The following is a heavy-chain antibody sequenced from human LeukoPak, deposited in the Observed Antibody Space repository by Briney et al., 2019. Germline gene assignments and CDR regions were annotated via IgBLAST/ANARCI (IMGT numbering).Heavy chain of an antibody. J-gene: IGHJ5*02. CDR3: ARDTDSNAMDS. V-gene: IGHV3-33*01. Sequence: GGSLRLPCAASGFTFSSYGMHWVRQAPGKGLEWVAVIWYDGSNKYYADSVKGRFTISRDNSKNTLYLQMNSLRAEDTAVYYCARDTDSNAMDSWGQGTLVTVSS. D-gene: IGHD4-11*01. CDR1: GFTFSSYG. CDR2: IWYDGSNK.